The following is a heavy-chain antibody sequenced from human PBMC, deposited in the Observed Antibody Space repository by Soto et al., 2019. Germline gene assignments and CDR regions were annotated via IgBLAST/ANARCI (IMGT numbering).Heavy chain of an antibody. J-gene: IGHJ4*02. CDR1: GFTFTSSS. CDR2: IFVGSGNT. D-gene: IGHD3-3*01. CDR3: AAANGGRSGYSFDS. Sequence: SVKVSCKASGFTFTSSSVQWVRQARGQRLEWIGWIFVGSGNTNYAQKFQERVTITRDMSTSTAYMALSSLRAEDTAVVYCAAANGGRSGYSFDSWGQGTLVTVSA. V-gene: IGHV1-58*01.